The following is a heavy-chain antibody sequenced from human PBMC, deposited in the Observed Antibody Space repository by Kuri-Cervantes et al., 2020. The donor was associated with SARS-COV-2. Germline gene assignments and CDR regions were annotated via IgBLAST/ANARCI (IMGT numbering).Heavy chain of an antibody. Sequence: GGSLRLSCAASGFTFSSYGMHWVRQAPGKGLEYVSAISSNGGSTYYADSVKGRFTISRDNSKNTLYLQMSSLRAEDTAVYYCVKDECSSTSCYTGGYYYYYYGMDVWGQGTTVTVSS. CDR2: ISSNGGST. V-gene: IGHV3-64D*08. J-gene: IGHJ6*02. CDR3: VKDECSSTSCYTGGYYYYYYGMDV. CDR1: GFTFSSYG. D-gene: IGHD2-2*02.